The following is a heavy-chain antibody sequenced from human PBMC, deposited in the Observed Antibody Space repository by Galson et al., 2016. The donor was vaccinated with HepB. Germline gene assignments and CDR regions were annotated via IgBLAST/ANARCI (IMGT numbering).Heavy chain of an antibody. CDR2: GST. D-gene: IGHD2-2*01. CDR3: ASLYCSSRSCPFDY. Sequence: GSTNYNPSLKSRVTISVDKSKNQFSLKLSSVTAADTAVYYCASLYCSSRSCPFDYWGQGTLVTVSS. J-gene: IGHJ4*02. V-gene: IGHV4-4*02.